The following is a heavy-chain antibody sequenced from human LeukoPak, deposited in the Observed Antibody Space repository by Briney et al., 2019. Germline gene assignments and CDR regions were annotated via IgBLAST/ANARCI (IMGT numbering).Heavy chain of an antibody. V-gene: IGHV4-59*01. CDR2: IYYSGST. CDR1: GGSISSYY. CDR3: ARDRQLPGWFDP. J-gene: IGHJ5*02. Sequence: SETLSLTCTVSGGSISSYYWSWIRQPPGKGLEWIGYIYYSGSTNYNPSLKSRVTISVDTSKNQFSLKLSSVTAADTAVYYCARDRQLPGWFDPWGQGTLVTVSS. D-gene: IGHD6-6*01.